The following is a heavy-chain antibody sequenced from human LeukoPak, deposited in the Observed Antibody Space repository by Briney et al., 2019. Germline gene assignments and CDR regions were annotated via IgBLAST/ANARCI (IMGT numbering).Heavy chain of an antibody. D-gene: IGHD2-21*02. Sequence: SQTLSLTCTVSGGSVSSGPYYWSWIRQPPGEGLEWIGWEKNYNVSLKSRVIISVDRSKNQFSLTFISVTAADTAVYYCARVYCGGDCYPRGSSWFDPWGQGTLVTVSS. CDR1: GGSVSSGPYY. J-gene: IGHJ5*02. CDR2: EK. CDR3: ARVYCGGDCYPRGSSWFDP. V-gene: IGHV4-30-2*01.